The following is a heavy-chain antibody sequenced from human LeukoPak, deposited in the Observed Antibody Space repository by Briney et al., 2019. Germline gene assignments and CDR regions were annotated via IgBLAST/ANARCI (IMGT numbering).Heavy chain of an antibody. CDR1: GYTLTGNH. D-gene: IGHD3-16*02. Sequence: ASVKVSCKASGYTLTGNHVHWVRQAPGQGLEWMGWIDPNSGGTMYSQKFQDRVAMTSDTSISTAYMELSGLRSDDTAVYFCAKEADIVSFDLWGRGTLVTVSS. J-gene: IGHJ2*01. CDR2: IDPNSGGT. V-gene: IGHV1-2*02. CDR3: AKEADIVSFDL.